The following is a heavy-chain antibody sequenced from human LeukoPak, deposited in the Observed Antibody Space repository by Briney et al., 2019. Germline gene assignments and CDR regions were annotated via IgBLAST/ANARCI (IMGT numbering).Heavy chain of an antibody. J-gene: IGHJ4*02. CDR2: IYSGGST. Sequence: PSETLSLTCTVSGGSISNYYWSWIRQRPGKGLEYFGYIYSGGSTYYNPSLKSRVTIPMDTSKNQFSLTLTSVTAADTAVYYCARESGYSGGPFDYWGQGTLVTVSS. CDR1: GGSISNYY. V-gene: IGHV4-59*06. D-gene: IGHD6-19*01. CDR3: ARESGYSGGPFDY.